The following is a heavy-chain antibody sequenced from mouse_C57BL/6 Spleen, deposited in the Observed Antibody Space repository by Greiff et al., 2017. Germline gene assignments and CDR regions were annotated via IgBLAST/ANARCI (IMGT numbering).Heavy chain of an antibody. D-gene: IGHD2-3*01. J-gene: IGHJ3*01. CDR3: ARPRFYDGYYWFAY. V-gene: IGHV1-55*01. Sequence: QVQLQQPGAELVKPGASVKMSCKASGYTFTSYWITWVQQRPGQGLEWIGDIYPGRGSANYNEKLKSKATLTVDTTSSPAYMQLSSLTSEDSAVYYCARPRFYDGYYWFAYWGQGTLVTVSA. CDR1: GYTFTSYW. CDR2: IYPGRGSA.